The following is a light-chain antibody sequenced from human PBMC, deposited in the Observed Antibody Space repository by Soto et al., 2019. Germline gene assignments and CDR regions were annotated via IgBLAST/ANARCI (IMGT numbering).Light chain of an antibody. CDR3: CSYAGSSSFVV. CDR2: EGS. V-gene: IGLV2-23*03. CDR1: SSDVGTYNL. Sequence: QSVLTQPASVSGSPGQSITISCTGTSSDVGTYNLVSWYQQHPGKAPKLIIYEGSKRPSGISNRFSGSKSGNTASLTISGLQDEDEADYHCCSYAGSSSFVVFGGGTKLTVL. J-gene: IGLJ2*01.